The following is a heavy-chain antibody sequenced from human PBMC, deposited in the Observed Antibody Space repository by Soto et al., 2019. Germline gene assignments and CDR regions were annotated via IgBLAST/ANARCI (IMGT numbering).Heavy chain of an antibody. CDR3: ARQSGGGSCYICNGLENWFDP. D-gene: IGHD2-15*01. J-gene: IGHJ5*02. V-gene: IGHV4-59*08. Sequence: SETLSLTCTVSGGSISSYYWSWIRQPPGKGLEWIGYIYYSGSTNYNPSLKSRVTISVDTSKNQFSLKLSSVTAADTAVYYCARQSGGGSCYICNGLENWFDPWGQGTLVTVSS. CDR2: IYYSGST. CDR1: GGSISSYY.